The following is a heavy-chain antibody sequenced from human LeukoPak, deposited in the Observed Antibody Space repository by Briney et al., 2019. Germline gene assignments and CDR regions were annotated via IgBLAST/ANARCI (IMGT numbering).Heavy chain of an antibody. Sequence: ASVKVSCQASGYTFTSYYMHWVRQAPGQGLEWMGIINPSGGSTSYAQKFQGRVTMTRDTSTSTVYMELSSLRSEDTAVYYCARCKPYYDFWSGYYYYYYGMDVWGQGTTVTVSS. D-gene: IGHD3-3*01. CDR1: GYTFTSYY. CDR2: INPSGGST. J-gene: IGHJ6*02. V-gene: IGHV1-46*01. CDR3: ARCKPYYDFWSGYYYYYYGMDV.